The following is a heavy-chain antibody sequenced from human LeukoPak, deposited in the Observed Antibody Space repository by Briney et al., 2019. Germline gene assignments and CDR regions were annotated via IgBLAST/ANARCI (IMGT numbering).Heavy chain of an antibody. V-gene: IGHV1-46*01. CDR3: ARDHQDYYDSSGYYYRGYYFDY. CDR2: INPSGGST. J-gene: IGHJ4*02. D-gene: IGHD3-22*01. CDR1: GYTFTSYY. Sequence: ASVKVSCKASGYTFTSYYMHWVRQAPGQGLEWVGIINPSGGSTSYAQKFQGRVTMTRDTSTSTVYMELSSLRSEDTAVYYCARDHQDYYDSSGYYYRGYYFDYWGQGTLVTVSS.